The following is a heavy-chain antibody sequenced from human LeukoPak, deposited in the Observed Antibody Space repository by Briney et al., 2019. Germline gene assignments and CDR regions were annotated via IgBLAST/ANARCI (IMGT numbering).Heavy chain of an antibody. D-gene: IGHD4-23*01. CDR1: GFTFSSYA. CDR2: ISYDGSNK. J-gene: IGHJ4*02. Sequence: GGSLRLSCAASGFTFSSYAMHWVRQAPGKGLEWVAVISYDGSNKYYADSVKGRFTISRDNSKNTLYLQMNSLRAEDTAVYYCARDLRYGGNPYYWGQGTLVTVSS. V-gene: IGHV3-30-3*01. CDR3: ARDLRYGGNPYY.